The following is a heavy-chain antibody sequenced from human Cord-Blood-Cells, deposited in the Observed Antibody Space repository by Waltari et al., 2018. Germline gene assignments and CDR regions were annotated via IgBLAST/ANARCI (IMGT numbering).Heavy chain of an antibody. J-gene: IGHJ4*02. D-gene: IGHD3-3*01. V-gene: IGHV1-69*01. CDR1: GGTFSSYA. Sequence: QVQLVQSGAEVKKPGSSVKVSCKASGGTFSSYAISWVRQAPGQGLEWMGESNPIFGTANYAQEFQGRVTITADESTSTAYMELSSLRSEDTAVYYCARDRRYDFWSGYPHYFDYWGQGTLVTVSS. CDR3: ARDRRYDFWSGYPHYFDY. CDR2: SNPIFGTA.